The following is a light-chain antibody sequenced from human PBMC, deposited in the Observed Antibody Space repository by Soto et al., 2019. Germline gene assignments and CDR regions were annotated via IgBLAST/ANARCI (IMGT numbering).Light chain of an antibody. CDR3: QQYNNWPWT. CDR2: GAS. Sequence: ETVMTQSPATLSVSPGEGATLSCRAGKSVSSNLAWYQQRPGQAPRLLIYGASTRATGIPARFSGSGSGTEFTLTISSLQSEDFAVYYCQQYNNWPWTFGQGTKVEFK. V-gene: IGKV3-15*01. J-gene: IGKJ1*01. CDR1: KSVSSN.